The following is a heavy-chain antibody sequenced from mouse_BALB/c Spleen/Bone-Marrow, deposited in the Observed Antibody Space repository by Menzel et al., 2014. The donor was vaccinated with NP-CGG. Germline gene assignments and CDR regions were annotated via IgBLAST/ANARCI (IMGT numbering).Heavy chain of an antibody. Sequence: EVQGVESGGDLVKPGGSLKLSCAASGFTFSNYGMSWVRQTPDKRLEWVATISSVGSYTYYQDSVKGRFTISRDNAKNTLFLQMSSLKSEDTAMYYCARRGTGTGSYYFDYWGQGTTLTVSS. CDR1: GFTFSNYG. V-gene: IGHV5-6*01. J-gene: IGHJ2*01. D-gene: IGHD4-1*01. CDR2: ISSVGSYT. CDR3: ARRGTGTGSYYFDY.